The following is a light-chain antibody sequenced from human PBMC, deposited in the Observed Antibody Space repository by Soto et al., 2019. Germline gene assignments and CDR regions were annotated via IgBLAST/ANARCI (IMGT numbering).Light chain of an antibody. Sequence: EIVLTQSPGTLSLSPGETATLSCRASQSVARDLTWYQHKPGQAPRLLISRASTGATAIPDRFSGSGSGTDFTLTINRLEPEDSAVYYCQQHTVSMYTFGQGTKLEIK. CDR1: QSVARD. V-gene: IGKV3-20*01. CDR3: QQHTVSMYT. CDR2: RAS. J-gene: IGKJ2*01.